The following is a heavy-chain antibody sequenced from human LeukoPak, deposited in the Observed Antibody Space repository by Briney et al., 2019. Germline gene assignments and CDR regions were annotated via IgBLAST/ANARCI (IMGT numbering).Heavy chain of an antibody. J-gene: IGHJ4*02. Sequence: GGSLRLSCAASGFTFSGYAMHWVRQAPGKGLEWVAVISYDGSNKYYADSVKGRFTISRDNSKNTLYLQMNSLRAEDMAVYYCARRQDCGGDCYYAQALDYWGQGTLVTVSS. CDR3: ARRQDCGGDCYYAQALDY. CDR1: GFTFSGYA. D-gene: IGHD2-21*02. V-gene: IGHV3-30*04. CDR2: ISYDGSNK.